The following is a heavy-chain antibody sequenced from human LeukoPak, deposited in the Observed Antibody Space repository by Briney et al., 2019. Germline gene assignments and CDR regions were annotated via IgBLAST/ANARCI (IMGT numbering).Heavy chain of an antibody. CDR1: GGSFSGYY. CDR3: ARGAGMVRGVILSNWFDP. CDR2: INHSGST. D-gene: IGHD3-10*01. V-gene: IGHV4-34*01. J-gene: IGHJ5*02. Sequence: SETLSLTCAVYGGSFSGYYWSWIRQPPGKGLEWIGEINHSGSTNYNPSLKSRVTISVDTSKNQFSLKLSSVTAADTAVYYCARGAGMVRGVILSNWFDPWGQGTLVTVSS.